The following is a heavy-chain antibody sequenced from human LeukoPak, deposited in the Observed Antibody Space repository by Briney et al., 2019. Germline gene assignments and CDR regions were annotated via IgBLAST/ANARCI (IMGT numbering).Heavy chain of an antibody. Sequence: SGPTLVNPTQTLTLTCTFSGFSLSTSGMRVSWIRQPPGKALEGLARIDWDDDKFYSTSLKTRLTISKDTSKNQVVLTMTNMDPVDTATYYCARLNCGTYFDYWGQGTLVTVSS. CDR1: GFSLSTSGMR. V-gene: IGHV2-70*04. CDR2: IDWDDDK. CDR3: ARLNCGTYFDY. J-gene: IGHJ4*02. D-gene: IGHD1-1*01.